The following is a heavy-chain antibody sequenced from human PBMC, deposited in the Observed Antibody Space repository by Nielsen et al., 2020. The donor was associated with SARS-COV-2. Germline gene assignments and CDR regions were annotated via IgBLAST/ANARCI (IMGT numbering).Heavy chain of an antibody. CDR1: GFTFRGYE. Sequence: GESLKISCVASGFTFRGYEMNWVRQAPGKGLEWVANIKEDGSEKYYVDSVKGRFSISRDNAKNSLYLQMNSLRVEDTAVYYCARDSVAATGQIYFYGFDVWGQGTTVTVSS. CDR2: IKEDGSEK. J-gene: IGHJ6*02. CDR3: ARDSVAATGQIYFYGFDV. V-gene: IGHV3-7*03. D-gene: IGHD2-15*01.